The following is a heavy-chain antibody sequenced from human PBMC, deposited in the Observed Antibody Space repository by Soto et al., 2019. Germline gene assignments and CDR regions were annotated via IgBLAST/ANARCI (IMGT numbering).Heavy chain of an antibody. V-gene: IGHV3-30*18. CDR3: AKGRSSGLGDGMDV. D-gene: IGHD3-22*01. CDR1: GFTFSSYG. Sequence: QVQLVESGGGVVQPGRSLRLSCAASGFTFSSYGMHWVRQAPGKGLEWVAVISYDGSNKYYADSVKGRFTISRDNSKNTLYLQMNSLRAEDTAVYYCAKGRSSGLGDGMDVWGQGTTVTVSS. J-gene: IGHJ6*02. CDR2: ISYDGSNK.